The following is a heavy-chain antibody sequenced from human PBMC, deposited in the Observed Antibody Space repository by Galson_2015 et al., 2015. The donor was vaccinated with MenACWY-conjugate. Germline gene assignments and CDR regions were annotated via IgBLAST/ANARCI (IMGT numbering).Heavy chain of an antibody. CDR3: ARRGSTLDGRPGWFDP. J-gene: IGHJ5*02. CDR1: GFTFSNYI. D-gene: IGHD5/OR15-5a*01. V-gene: IGHV3-21*01. Sequence: SLRLSCAASGFTFSNYIMNWVRQAPGKGLEWVSSITSDSSNIYYADSVEGRFTISRDNAKDSVYLQMNSLRAEDTAVYYCARRGSTLDGRPGWFDPWGQGTLVTVSS. CDR2: ITSDSSNI.